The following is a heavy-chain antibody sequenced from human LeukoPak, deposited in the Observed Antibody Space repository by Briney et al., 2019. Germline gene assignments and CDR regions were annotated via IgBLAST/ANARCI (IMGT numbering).Heavy chain of an antibody. D-gene: IGHD1-7*01. CDR3: ARSHSSGYNWNLDLDY. J-gene: IGHJ4*02. CDR2: IFYSGSA. Sequence: SETLSLTFTVSDVSSSSGDYYWNWIRQPPGKGLEWIRYIFYSGSAYYNPSLKSRVAISLDTSKNQFSLMLSSVTAADTAVYYCARSHSSGYNWNLDLDYWGQGTLVTVSS. CDR1: DVSSSSGDYY. V-gene: IGHV4-30-4*01.